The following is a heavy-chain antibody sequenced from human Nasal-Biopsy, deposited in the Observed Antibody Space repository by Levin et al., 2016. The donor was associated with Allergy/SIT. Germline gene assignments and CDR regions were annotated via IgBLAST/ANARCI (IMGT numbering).Heavy chain of an antibody. J-gene: IGHJ6*02. CDR3: AKAVGSGYSFLGYYYSMDV. D-gene: IGHD5-18*01. V-gene: IGHV3-74*01. Sequence: GESLKISCAASGFTFSSYWMHWVRQAPGKGLVWVSRISPDGSNTVYADFVKGRFTISRDNSKNTLYLQIDSLRPEDTAMYYCAKAVGSGYSFLGYYYSMDVWGQGTTVTVSS. CDR2: ISPDGSNT. CDR1: GFTFSSYW.